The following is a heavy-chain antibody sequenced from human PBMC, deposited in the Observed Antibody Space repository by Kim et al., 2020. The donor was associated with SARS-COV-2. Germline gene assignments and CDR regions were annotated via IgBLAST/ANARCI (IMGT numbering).Heavy chain of an antibody. J-gene: IGHJ6*02. Sequence: GKGRLHIAGDNSKNTLYLQMNSLRAEDTAVYYCAKDPVVPAATYYYGMDVWGQGTTVTVSS. D-gene: IGHD2-2*01. V-gene: IGHV3-30*02. CDR3: AKDPVVPAATYYYGMDV.